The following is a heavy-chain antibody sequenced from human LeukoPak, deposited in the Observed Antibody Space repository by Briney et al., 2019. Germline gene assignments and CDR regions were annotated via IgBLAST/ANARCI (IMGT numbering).Heavy chain of an antibody. CDR1: GGSFSGYY. Sequence: SETLSLTCAVYGGSFSGYYWSWIRQPPGKGLEWIGEINHSGSTNYNPSLKSRVTISVDTSKNQFSLKLSSVTAADTAVYYCARGSGYYYVDFDYWGQGTLVTVSS. D-gene: IGHD3-22*01. CDR2: INHSGST. V-gene: IGHV4-34*01. J-gene: IGHJ4*02. CDR3: ARGSGYYYVDFDY.